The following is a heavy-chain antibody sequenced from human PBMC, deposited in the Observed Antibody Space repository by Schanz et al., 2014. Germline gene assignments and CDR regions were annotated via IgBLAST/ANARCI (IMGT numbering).Heavy chain of an antibody. CDR2: ISGSGGST. J-gene: IGHJ4*02. CDR3: TADLWFGAVWGVW. D-gene: IGHD3-10*01. Sequence: EVQLAESGGGLVKPGGSLRLSCGVSGFTASSHSMNWVRQAPGKGLEWVSAISGSGGSTYYADSVKGRFTISRDNSKNTVYRKMNSLQTEDTAGYSCTADLWFGAVWGVWWGQGTLVTVSS. V-gene: IGHV3-23*04. CDR1: GFTASSHS.